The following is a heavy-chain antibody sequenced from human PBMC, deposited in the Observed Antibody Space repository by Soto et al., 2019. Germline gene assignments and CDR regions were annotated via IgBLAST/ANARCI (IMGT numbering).Heavy chain of an antibody. V-gene: IGHV4-30-2*01. CDR1: GGSISSGGYS. CDR2: IYHSGST. CDR3: ARAHPSAASADDSSGYYFDY. J-gene: IGHJ4*02. Sequence: SGTLSLTCAVSGGSISSGGYSWSWIRQPPGKGMEWIGYIYHSGSTYYNPSLKSRVTISVDRSKNQFSLKLSSVTAADTAVYYCARAHPSAASADDSSGYYFDYRGQGTLVTVAS. D-gene: IGHD3-22*01.